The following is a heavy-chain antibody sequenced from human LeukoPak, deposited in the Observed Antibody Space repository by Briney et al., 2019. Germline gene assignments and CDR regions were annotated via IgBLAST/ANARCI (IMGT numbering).Heavy chain of an antibody. J-gene: IGHJ3*02. Sequence: SVKLSCKASGGTFSSYAISCVRQAPGQAREGMGGIIPIFGTANYPQTFQGRFTITTHESTSTPYMELSSLRSEDTAVYYCSSGTAPRYCSSTSCPAAAFDIWGQGSMVTVSS. CDR3: SSGTAPRYCSSTSCPAAAFDI. CDR2: IIPIFGTA. CDR1: GGTFSSYA. V-gene: IGHV1-69*05. D-gene: IGHD2-2*01.